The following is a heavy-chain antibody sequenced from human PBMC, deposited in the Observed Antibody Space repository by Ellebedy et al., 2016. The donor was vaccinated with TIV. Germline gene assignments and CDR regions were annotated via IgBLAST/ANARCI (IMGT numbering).Heavy chain of an antibody. CDR2: IYYSGST. V-gene: IGHV4-39*01. J-gene: IGHJ4*02. CDR1: GGSISSSSYY. Sequence: SETLSLXCTVSGGSISSSSYYWGWIRQPPGKGLEWIGSIYYSGSTYYNPSLKSRVTISVDTSKNQFSLKLSSVTAADTAVYYCATTGAHDYGDRPDYWGQGTLVTVSS. CDR3: ATTGAHDYGDRPDY. D-gene: IGHD4-17*01.